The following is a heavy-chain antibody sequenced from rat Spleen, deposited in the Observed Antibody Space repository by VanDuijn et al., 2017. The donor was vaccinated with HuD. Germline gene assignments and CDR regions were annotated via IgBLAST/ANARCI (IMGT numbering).Heavy chain of an antibody. CDR2: IWGDGST. CDR3: ARDRTGPWDY. V-gene: IGHV2-32*01. D-gene: IGHD3-2*01. J-gene: IGHJ2*01. CDR1: GFSLPSYH. Sequence: QVQLKESGPGLVQPSQTLSLTCTVSGFSLPSYHVSWVRQPPGKGLEWMGVIWGDGSTAYNSALKSRLSISRDTSKSQVFLKMSSLKTEDTATYYCARDRTGPWDYWGQGVMVTVSS.